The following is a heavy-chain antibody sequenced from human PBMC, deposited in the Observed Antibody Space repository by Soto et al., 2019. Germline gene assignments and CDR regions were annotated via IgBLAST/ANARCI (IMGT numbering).Heavy chain of an antibody. V-gene: IGHV3-30*18. J-gene: IGHJ4*02. CDR3: AKDVQNYPHYFDY. Sequence: PGGSLRLSCAASGFTFSTYGMHWVRQAPGKGLEWVAVLSYDGSGSAYADSVKGRFTISRDNSDNTVYLQMNSLRDEDTAMYYCAKDVQNYPHYFDYWGQGTLVTVSS. CDR1: GFTFSTYG. CDR2: LSYDGSGS. D-gene: IGHD1-7*01.